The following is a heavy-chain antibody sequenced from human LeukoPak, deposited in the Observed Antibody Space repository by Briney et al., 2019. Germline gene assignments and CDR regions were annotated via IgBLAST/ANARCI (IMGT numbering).Heavy chain of an antibody. V-gene: IGHV3-64D*06. Sequence: PGGSLRLSCSASGFTFSSYAMFWVRQAPGKGLEYVSAITSNGGSTYYADSVKGRFTISRDNSKNTLYLQMSSLRAEDTAVYYCVNGDKNYYYYGMDVWGKGTTATVSS. J-gene: IGHJ6*04. CDR2: ITSNGGST. CDR1: GFTFSSYA. CDR3: VNGDKNYYYYGMDV. D-gene: IGHD3-10*01.